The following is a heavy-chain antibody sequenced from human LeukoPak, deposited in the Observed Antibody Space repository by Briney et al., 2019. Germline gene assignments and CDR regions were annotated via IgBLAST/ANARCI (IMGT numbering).Heavy chain of an antibody. CDR2: IKSKTDGGTT. CDR3: TTGPYDYGSGTYYH. CDR1: GFTFSNAW. J-gene: IGHJ4*02. D-gene: IGHD3-10*01. V-gene: IGHV3-15*01. Sequence: GGSLRLSCAASGFTFSNAWMSWVRQAPGKGLGWVGRIKSKTDGGTTDYAAPVKGRFTISRDDSKNTLYVQMNSLKTEDTAVYYCTTGPYDYGSGTYYHWGQGTLVTVSS.